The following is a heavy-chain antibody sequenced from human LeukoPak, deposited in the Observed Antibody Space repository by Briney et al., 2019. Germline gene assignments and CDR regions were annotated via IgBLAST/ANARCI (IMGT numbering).Heavy chain of an antibody. V-gene: IGHV3-48*01. CDR1: GFTFSRYS. D-gene: IGHD2-15*01. CDR2: ISSSSSTT. Sequence: PGGSLRLSCAASGFTFSRYSMNWVRQTPGKGLEWVSYISSSSSTTYYADSVKGRFTISRDNSKNTLYLQMNSLRAEDTAVYYCARDSRGYCSGGSCYPVHHFDYWGQGTLVTVSS. J-gene: IGHJ4*02. CDR3: ARDSRGYCSGGSCYPVHHFDY.